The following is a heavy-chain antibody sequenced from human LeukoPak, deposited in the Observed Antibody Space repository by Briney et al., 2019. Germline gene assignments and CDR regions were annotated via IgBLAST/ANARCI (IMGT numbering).Heavy chain of an antibody. CDR1: GSSLSSGHY. D-gene: IGHD6-13*01. CDR3: ARNNTRTVSRGSSRRRANAFDI. J-gene: IGHJ3*02. Sequence: PSETPSLTCAVSGSSLSSGHYWGWIRQPPGEGLEWIVGIYSSGGTYYNPALRSRVTISVDTSKNQFSLKLSSVTAAHTAVYYCARNNTRTVSRGSSRRRANAFDIWGQGTMVTVSS. V-gene: IGHV4-38-2*01. CDR2: IYSSGGT.